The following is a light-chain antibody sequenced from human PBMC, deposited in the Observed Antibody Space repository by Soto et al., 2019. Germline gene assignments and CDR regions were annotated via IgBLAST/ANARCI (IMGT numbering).Light chain of an antibody. J-gene: IGLJ1*01. CDR3: SSYTSSSTSV. Sequence: QFVLTQPASVSGSPGQSITISCTGTSSDVGGYNYVSWYQQHPGKAPKLMIYEVSNRPSGVSNRFSGSKSGNTASLTISGLQAEDEADYYCSSYTSSSTSVFGTGTKVTVL. CDR2: EVS. CDR1: SSDVGGYNY. V-gene: IGLV2-14*01.